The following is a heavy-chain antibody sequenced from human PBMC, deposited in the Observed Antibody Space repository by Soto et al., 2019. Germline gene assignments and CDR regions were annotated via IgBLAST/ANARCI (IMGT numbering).Heavy chain of an antibody. J-gene: IGHJ6*03. V-gene: IGHV3-49*03. CDR2: IRSKAYGGTR. Sequence: GGSLRLSCTASGFTFGDYAMSWFRQAPGKGLEWVGFIRSKAYGGTREYAASVKGRFTISREDSTSIAYLQTNSLKTEDTAVYYCTRDIVVVPGAMLDNYYYYMDVWGKGTTVTVSS. CDR1: GFTFGDYA. D-gene: IGHD2-2*01. CDR3: TRDIVVVPGAMLDNYYYYMDV.